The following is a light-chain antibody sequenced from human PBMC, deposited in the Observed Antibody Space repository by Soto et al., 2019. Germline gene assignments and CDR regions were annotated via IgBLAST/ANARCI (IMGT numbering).Light chain of an antibody. Sequence: EIVMTQSPATLSVSPGDRATLSCRASQSVRNNLVWYQQRPGQAPRLLIYGASTRPTGIPARFSGSGSGTEFTPTISSLQYEEYDAYYCQQYNNCPRTFGQGTKVEIK. CDR3: QQYNNCPRT. CDR2: GAS. V-gene: IGKV3-15*01. J-gene: IGKJ1*01. CDR1: QSVRNN.